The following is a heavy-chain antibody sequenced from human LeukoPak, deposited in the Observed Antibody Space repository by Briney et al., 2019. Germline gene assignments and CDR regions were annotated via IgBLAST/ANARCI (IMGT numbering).Heavy chain of an antibody. J-gene: IGHJ4*02. V-gene: IGHV3-11*04. CDR3: ARVGYDSSGRFDY. CDR1: GFTFSDYY. Sequence: GGSLRLSCAASGFTFSDYYMTWIRQAPGKGLEWGSYISSRGSIIYYADSVKGRFIISRDNAKNSLYLQMNSLRAEDTAVYFCARVGYDSSGRFDYWGQGTLVTVSS. D-gene: IGHD3-22*01. CDR2: ISSRGSII.